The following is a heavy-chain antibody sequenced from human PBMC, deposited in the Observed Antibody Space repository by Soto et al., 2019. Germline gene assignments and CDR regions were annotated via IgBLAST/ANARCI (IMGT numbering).Heavy chain of an antibody. D-gene: IGHD6-13*01. V-gene: IGHV2-5*02. Sequence: QITLKESGPTLVEPTQTLTLTCTFSGFSLSTSGVGVGWIRQPPGKALEWLALIYWDDDKRYSPSLKSRLTITKDTSKNQVVLTMTNMDPVDTATYYCAHSIAAAANYYYYGMDVWGQGTTVTVSS. J-gene: IGHJ6*02. CDR3: AHSIAAAANYYYYGMDV. CDR2: IYWDDDK. CDR1: GFSLSTSGVG.